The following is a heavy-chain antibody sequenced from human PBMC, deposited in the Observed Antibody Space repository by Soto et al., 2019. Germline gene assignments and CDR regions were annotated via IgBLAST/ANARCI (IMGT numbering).Heavy chain of an antibody. Sequence: EVQLVESGGDLIQPGGSLRISCAASGFTFSTSWMHWVRQAPGEGLAWVSRINSDGTTINYADSVKGRFPISRDNAKNTLYLQMNSLRADDTDVYYCAIAGSYRFDYWCQGTMVTVSS. CDR2: INSDGTTI. D-gene: IGHD1-26*01. CDR1: GFTFSTSW. CDR3: AIAGSYRFDY. J-gene: IGHJ4*02. V-gene: IGHV3-74*01.